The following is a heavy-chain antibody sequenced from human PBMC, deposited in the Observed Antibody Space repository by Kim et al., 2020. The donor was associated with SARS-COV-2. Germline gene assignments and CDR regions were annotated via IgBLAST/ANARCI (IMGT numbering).Heavy chain of an antibody. CDR3: VRELGPGDH. CDR2: IDADDENR. D-gene: IGHD6-13*01. CDR1: GFHFRNYW. V-gene: IGHV3-74*01. Sequence: GGSLRLSCVASGFHFRNYWMHWVRQVPGKGLVWVSRIDADDENRDYADSVKGRFTIFRDNAKNTLYLQMSSLRVEDTAMYYCVRELGPGDHWGQGTLVT. J-gene: IGHJ1*01.